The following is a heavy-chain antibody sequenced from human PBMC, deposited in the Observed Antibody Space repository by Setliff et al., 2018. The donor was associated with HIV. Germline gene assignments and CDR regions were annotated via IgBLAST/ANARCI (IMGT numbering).Heavy chain of an antibody. V-gene: IGHV4-4*02. Sequence: LRRTLSLTCAVSGGSISSPTWWSWVRQTPGKGLQMIGEIYHSGTTNYNPSLKSRVTISVDKSKNHFSLNLTSVTAADTAVYYCARGGSYYKLDYWGQGTLVTVSS. CDR3: ARGGSYYKLDY. D-gene: IGHD3-10*01. CDR1: GGSISSPTW. CDR2: IYHSGTT. J-gene: IGHJ4*02.